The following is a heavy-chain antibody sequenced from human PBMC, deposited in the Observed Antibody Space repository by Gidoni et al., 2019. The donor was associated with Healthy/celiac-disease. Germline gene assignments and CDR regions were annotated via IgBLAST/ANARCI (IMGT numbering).Heavy chain of an antibody. D-gene: IGHD2-2*01. CDR1: GYTFTSYY. J-gene: IGHJ4*02. V-gene: IGHV1-46*01. Sequence: QVQLVQSGAEVKKPGASVKVSCKASGYTFTSYYMHWVRQAPGQGLEWMGIINPSGGSTSYAQKFQGRVTMIRDTSTSTVYMELSSLRSEDTAVYYCARVQRGSLSPGSFDYWGQGTLVTVSS. CDR3: ARVQRGSLSPGSFDY. CDR2: INPSGGST.